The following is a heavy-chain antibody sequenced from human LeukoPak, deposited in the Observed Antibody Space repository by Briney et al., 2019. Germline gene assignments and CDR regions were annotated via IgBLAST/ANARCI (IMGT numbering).Heavy chain of an antibody. Sequence: GGSLRLSCAASGFIFSDYSLNWVRQAPGKGLEWVSSISSSSSYTKSADSVKGRFTISRDNAKNSLYLQMNSLRDEDTAVYYCARDLGWGCSGGSCYDYWGQGTLVTVSS. V-gene: IGHV3-21*04. CDR2: ISSSSSYT. D-gene: IGHD2-15*01. CDR1: GFIFSDYS. J-gene: IGHJ4*02. CDR3: ARDLGWGCSGGSCYDY.